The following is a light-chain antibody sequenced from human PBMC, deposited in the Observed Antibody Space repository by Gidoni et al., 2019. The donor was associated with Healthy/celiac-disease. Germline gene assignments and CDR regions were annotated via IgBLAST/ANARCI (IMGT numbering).Light chain of an antibody. V-gene: IGKV1-16*01. CDR2: AAS. CDR3: QQYNSYPIT. J-gene: IGKJ5*01. Sequence: DIQMTQYPSSLSASVGDRVTITCRASQRISNYLAWFQQKPGQAPKSLIYAASSLPSGVSSRFSGSGSGTDVTPTISSLQPEDFATYYCQQYNSYPITFGQGTRLEIK. CDR1: QRISNY.